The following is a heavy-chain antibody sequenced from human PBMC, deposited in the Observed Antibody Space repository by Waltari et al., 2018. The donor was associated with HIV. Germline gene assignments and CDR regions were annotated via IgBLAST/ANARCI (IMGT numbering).Heavy chain of an antibody. CDR3: AKGYSYGPPPPDWFDP. V-gene: IGHV4-31*03. D-gene: IGHD5-18*01. J-gene: IGHJ5*02. CDR2: IYYSGST. CDR1: GGSISSGGYY. Sequence: QVQLQESGPGLVKPSQTLSLTCTVSGGSISSGGYYWSWIRQHPGKGLEWIGYIYYSGSTYYNPSLKSRVTISVDTSKNQFSLKLSSVTAADTAVYYCAKGYSYGPPPPDWFDPWGQGTLVTVSS.